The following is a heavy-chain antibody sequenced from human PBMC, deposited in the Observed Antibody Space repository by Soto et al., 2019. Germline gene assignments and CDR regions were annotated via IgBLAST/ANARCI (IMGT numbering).Heavy chain of an antibody. J-gene: IGHJ6*02. CDR3: AAGAETYGDDNYYYYGMDV. D-gene: IGHD4-17*01. CDR2: IVVGSGNT. Sequence: ASVKVSCKASGFTFTSSAVQWVRQARGQRLEWIGWIVVGSGNTNYAQKFQERVTITRDMSTSTAYIELSSLRSEDTAVYYCAAGAETYGDDNYYYYGMDVWGQGTTVTVSS. CDR1: GFTFTSSA. V-gene: IGHV1-58*01.